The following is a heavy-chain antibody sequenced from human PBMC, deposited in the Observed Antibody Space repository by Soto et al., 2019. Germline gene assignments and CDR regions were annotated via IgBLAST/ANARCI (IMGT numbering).Heavy chain of an antibody. CDR2: IWYDGSNR. CDR3: AAATTWNFHFPY. V-gene: IGHV3-33*01. Sequence: QVQMVESGGGVVQPGGSLRLSCAASGFTVSRHGMHWVRQAPGKGLEWVAVIWYDGSNRYYADSVKGRFTISKDNSKNPLYLEMNTLRPEDTAIYYGAAATTWNFHFPYWGQGTQVTVSS. D-gene: IGHD1-7*01. CDR1: GFTVSRHG. J-gene: IGHJ4*02.